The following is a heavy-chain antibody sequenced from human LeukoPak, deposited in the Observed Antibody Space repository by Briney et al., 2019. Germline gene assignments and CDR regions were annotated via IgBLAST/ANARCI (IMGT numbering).Heavy chain of an antibody. V-gene: IGHV3-21*04. CDR2: ISSSSSYI. Sequence: GGALRLSCAASGFTFSSYGMSWVRQAPGKGLEWVSSISSSSSYIYYADSVKGRFTISRDNAKNSLYLQMNSLRAEDTAVYYCAKDRLWFGELSGAFDIWGQGTMVTVSS. CDR1: GFTFSSYG. CDR3: AKDRLWFGELSGAFDI. D-gene: IGHD3-10*01. J-gene: IGHJ3*02.